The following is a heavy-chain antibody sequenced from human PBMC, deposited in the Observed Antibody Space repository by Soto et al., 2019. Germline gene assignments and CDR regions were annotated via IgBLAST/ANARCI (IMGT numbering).Heavy chain of an antibody. CDR3: ARDGYSSSWYDY. CDR1: GGSMNTYY. V-gene: IGHV4-59*01. D-gene: IGHD6-13*01. Sequence: QVQLQESGPGLVNPSETLSLTCTVSGGSMNTYYWGWIRQPPGKGLEWIGYIYYSGSTNFNPSLKSRVTMSFDTSKNQFSLRLSSVSAADTAVYYCARDGYSSSWYDYWGQGTLVTVSS. CDR2: IYYSGST. J-gene: IGHJ4*02.